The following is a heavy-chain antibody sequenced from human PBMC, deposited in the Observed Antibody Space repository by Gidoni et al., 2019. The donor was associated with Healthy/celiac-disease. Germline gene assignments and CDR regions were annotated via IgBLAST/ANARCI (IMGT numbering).Heavy chain of an antibody. CDR3: ARTRSGYSYGYYFDY. Sequence: QVPLVQSGAEVTKPGASVKVSCKASGYTFTSYGISWVRQAPGQGLEWMGWISPDNGNTNYAQKLQGRVTMTTDTSTSTAYMELRSLRSDDTAVYYCARTRSGYSYGYYFDYWGQGTLVTVSS. CDR2: ISPDNGNT. V-gene: IGHV1-18*01. D-gene: IGHD5-18*01. J-gene: IGHJ4*02. CDR1: GYTFTSYG.